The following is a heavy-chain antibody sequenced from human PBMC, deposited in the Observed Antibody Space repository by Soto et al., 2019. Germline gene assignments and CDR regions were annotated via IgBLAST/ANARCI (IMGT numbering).Heavy chain of an antibody. CDR2: ISTSGSTV. CDR1: RFTFSTYE. Sequence: GGSLRLSCAASRFTFSTYEVNWVRQAPGKGLEWVSYISTSGSTVYYADSVKGRFTISRDNTRNSLYLQMNSLRDEDTALYYCVRYCSTTLCNGVATRTFDYWGQGTLVTVSS. J-gene: IGHJ4*02. CDR3: VRYCSTTLCNGVATRTFDY. V-gene: IGHV3-48*03. D-gene: IGHD2-2*01.